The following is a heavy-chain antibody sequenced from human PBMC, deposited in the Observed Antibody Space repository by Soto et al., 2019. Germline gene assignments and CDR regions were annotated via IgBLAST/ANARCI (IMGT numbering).Heavy chain of an antibody. CDR2: INHSGST. CDR3: ARSHGIFGVVIRRRYYFDY. J-gene: IGHJ4*02. D-gene: IGHD3-3*01. CDR1: GGSFSGYY. Sequence: PSETLSLTCAVYGGSFSGYYWSWIRQPPGKGLEWIGEINHSGSTNYNPSLKSRVTISVDTSKNQFSLKLSSVTAADTAVYYCARSHGIFGVVIRRRYYFDYWGQGTLVTVSS. V-gene: IGHV4-34*01.